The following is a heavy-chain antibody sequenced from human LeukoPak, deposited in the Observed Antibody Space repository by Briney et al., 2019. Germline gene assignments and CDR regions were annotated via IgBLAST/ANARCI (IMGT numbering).Heavy chain of an antibody. D-gene: IGHD4-17*01. CDR2: IKQDGGEK. CDR3: ARVDYGDYIDS. CDR1: GFTFSSYW. J-gene: IGHJ4*02. V-gene: IGHV3-7*04. Sequence: GGSLRLSCAASGFTFSSYWMSWVRQVPGKGLEWVANIKQDGGEKYYVDSVKGRFTFSRDNAKNSLYLQMSSLRAEDTAVYYCARVDYGDYIDSWGQGTLVTVSS.